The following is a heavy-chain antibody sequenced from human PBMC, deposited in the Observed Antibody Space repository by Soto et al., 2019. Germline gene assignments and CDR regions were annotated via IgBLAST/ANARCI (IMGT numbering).Heavy chain of an antibody. V-gene: IGHV1-69*01. CDR2: IIPIFGTA. CDR3: AREGYCSGGSCFRFSGGFDI. CDR1: GGTFSSYA. J-gene: IGHJ3*02. D-gene: IGHD2-15*01. Sequence: QVQLVQSGAEVKKPGSSVKVSCKASGGTFSSYAISWVRQAPGQGLEWMGGIIPIFGTANYAQKFQGRVTITADESTSTAYMELSSLRSEDTAVYYCAREGYCSGGSCFRFSGGFDIWGQGTMVTVSS.